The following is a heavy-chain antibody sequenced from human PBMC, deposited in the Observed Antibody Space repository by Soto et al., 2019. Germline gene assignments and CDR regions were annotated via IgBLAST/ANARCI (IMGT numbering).Heavy chain of an antibody. D-gene: IGHD3-3*02. V-gene: IGHV3-7*05. CDR2: IKKDGSEK. CDR1: GFTFSNYW. Sequence: GGSLRLSCAVSGFTFSNYWMSWVRQAPGKGLEWVANIKKDGSEKYYADSVKGRFIISRDNGKKSLYLQMNDLRAEDTAAYYCAAILGMDVWGQGTTVTVSS. CDR3: AAILGMDV. J-gene: IGHJ6*02.